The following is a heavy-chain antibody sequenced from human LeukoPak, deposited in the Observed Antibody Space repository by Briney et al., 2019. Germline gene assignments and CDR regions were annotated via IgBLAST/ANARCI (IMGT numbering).Heavy chain of an antibody. CDR2: LGHEGTNK. D-gene: IGHD2-21*01. Sequence: GGSLRLSCAASGFTFGSSGTHWVRQAPGKGLAWVAFLGHEGTNKYYADSVKGRFTISRDDSKNTLYLQMNSLRAEDTAVYYCAKARPGALVVIAIDFYFDYWGQGTLVTVSS. CDR3: AKARPGALVVIAIDFYFDY. V-gene: IGHV3-30*02. CDR1: GFTFGSSG. J-gene: IGHJ4*02.